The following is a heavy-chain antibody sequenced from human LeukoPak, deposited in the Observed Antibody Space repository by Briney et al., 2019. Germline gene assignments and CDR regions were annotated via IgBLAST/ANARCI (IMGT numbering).Heavy chain of an antibody. J-gene: IGHJ3*02. Sequence: ASVKVSCKASGYTFTGYDINWVRQATGQGLEWMGWMNPNSGNTGYAQKFQGRVTITRNTSISTAYMELSSLRSEDTAVYYCARLDQVYCSSTSCYLSAFDIWGQGTMVTVSS. CDR1: GYTFTGYD. CDR3: ARLDQVYCSSTSCYLSAFDI. V-gene: IGHV1-8*03. CDR2: MNPNSGNT. D-gene: IGHD2-2*01.